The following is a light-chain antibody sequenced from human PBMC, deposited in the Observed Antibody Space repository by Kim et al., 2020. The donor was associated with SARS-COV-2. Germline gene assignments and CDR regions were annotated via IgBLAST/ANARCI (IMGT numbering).Light chain of an antibody. Sequence: IAWYQQQPEKGPRYLMKLNSDGSHSKGDGIPDRFSGSSSGAGRYLTISSLQSEDEADYYCQTWGTGIRVFGGGTQLTVL. V-gene: IGLV4-69*01. CDR3: QTWGTGIRV. J-gene: IGLJ3*02. CDR2: LNSDGSH.